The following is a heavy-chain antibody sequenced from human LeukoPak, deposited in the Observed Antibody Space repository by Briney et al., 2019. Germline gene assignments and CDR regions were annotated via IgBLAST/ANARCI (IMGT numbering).Heavy chain of an antibody. V-gene: IGHV1-69*04. Sequence: SVKVSCKASGGTFSSYAISWVRHAPGQGLEWMGRIIPILGIANYAQKFQGRVTITADKSTSTAYMELSSLRSEDTAVYYCARDCGSYLNYYGMDVWGQGTAVTVSS. CDR1: GGTFSSYA. CDR2: IIPILGIA. D-gene: IGHD1-26*01. CDR3: ARDCGSYLNYYGMDV. J-gene: IGHJ6*02.